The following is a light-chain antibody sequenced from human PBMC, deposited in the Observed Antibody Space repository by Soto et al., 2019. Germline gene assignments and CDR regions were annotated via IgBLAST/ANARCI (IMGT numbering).Light chain of an antibody. V-gene: IGKV3-15*01. CDR2: GAS. CDR3: LHYKDWPRWT. CDR1: QSVSSN. Sequence: EIVMTQSPATLSVSPVEGATLSCRASQSVSSNLAWYQQKPGQAPRLLIYGASTRATGIPARFSGSGSGTEFTLTISSLQSEDFAVYYCLHYKDWPRWTFGQGTKVDIK. J-gene: IGKJ1*01.